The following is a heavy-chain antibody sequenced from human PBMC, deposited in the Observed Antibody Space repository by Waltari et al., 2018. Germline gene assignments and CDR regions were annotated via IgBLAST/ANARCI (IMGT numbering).Heavy chain of an antibody. CDR2: SIPILGRA. Sequence: QVQLVQSGAEVKKPGSSVKVSCKASGGTFSSYTISWVRKAPGQGLEWMGRSIPILGRANYAQKFQGRVTITAYKSTSTAYMELSSLRSEDTAVYYCARNIAAAAYFDYWGQGTLVTVSS. J-gene: IGHJ4*02. V-gene: IGHV1-69*02. CDR3: ARNIAAAAYFDY. D-gene: IGHD6-13*01. CDR1: GGTFSSYT.